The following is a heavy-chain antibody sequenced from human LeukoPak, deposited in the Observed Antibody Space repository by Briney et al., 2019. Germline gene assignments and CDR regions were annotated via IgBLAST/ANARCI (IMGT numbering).Heavy chain of an antibody. V-gene: IGHV1-8*01. CDR3: ARRSDDYDSSAYYH. J-gene: IGHJ4*02. Sequence: ASVKVSCKTSGYTFTGYDLNWARQATGQGLEWMGWVNPNSGNTGYAQKFQGRVTMTMDPSISTAYMELSSLRSEDTAVYHCARRSDDYDSSAYYHWGQGTLVTVSS. D-gene: IGHD3-22*01. CDR2: VNPNSGNT. CDR1: GYTFTGYD.